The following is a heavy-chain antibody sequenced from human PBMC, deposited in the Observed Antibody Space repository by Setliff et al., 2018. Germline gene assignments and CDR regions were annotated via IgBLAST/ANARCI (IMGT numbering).Heavy chain of an antibody. CDR2: MHPNSGNT. D-gene: IGHD5-18*01. J-gene: IGHJ6*03. CDR1: GKSFTKYD. Sequence: ASVKVSCKTLGKSFTKYDFHWVRQATGQGLEWMGWMHPNSGNTGYAQKFQGRVTMTRNTSISTAYMELSSLRTEDTAVYYCARGIQLWLKSYMDVWGKGTTVTVSS. CDR3: ARGIQLWLKSYMDV. V-gene: IGHV1-8*01.